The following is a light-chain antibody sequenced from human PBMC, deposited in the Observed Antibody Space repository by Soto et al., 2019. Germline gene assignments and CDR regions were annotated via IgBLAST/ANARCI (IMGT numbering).Light chain of an antibody. CDR2: AAS. CDR1: QSISSY. CDR3: ETSYTYPPWT. Sequence: DIQMTQSPSSLSASVGDRVTITCRASQSISSYLNWYQQKPGKAPKLLIYAASSLQSGVPSRFSGSGSRTDFTLTISSPQPEDFSTYDSETSYTYPPWTFAKGTKL. V-gene: IGKV1-39*01. J-gene: IGKJ1*01.